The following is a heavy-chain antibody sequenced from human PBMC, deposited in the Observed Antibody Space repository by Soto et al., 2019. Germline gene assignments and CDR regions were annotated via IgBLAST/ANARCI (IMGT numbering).Heavy chain of an antibody. Sequence: EVQLVESGGGLVQPGGSLRLSCAASGFTFSGYWMHWVRQAPGKGLVWVSRINSDGSSTNYADSVKGRFTISRDNGKNTLDLEMKSPRAEDTAVYYCARGSGEDLGYCSTTSLYSGYYYYYMDVWGKGTTVTVSS. CDR1: GFTFSGYW. CDR3: ARGSGEDLGYCSTTSLYSGYYYYYMDV. J-gene: IGHJ6*03. D-gene: IGHD2-2*01. CDR2: INSDGSST. V-gene: IGHV3-74*01.